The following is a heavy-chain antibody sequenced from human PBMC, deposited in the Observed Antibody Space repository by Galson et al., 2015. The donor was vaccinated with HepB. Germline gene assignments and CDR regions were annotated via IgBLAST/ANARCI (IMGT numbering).Heavy chain of an antibody. D-gene: IGHD2-21*01. Sequence: SLRLSCAVSGFTFSNYSMHWVRQAPGKGLEWVAPNSYEERKKYHADSVAGRFTVSRDNSKNTVHLQMDGLKPEDTALYYCVKGGACGGGNCYFYYLDQWGQGTPVTVSS. CDR3: VKGGACGGGNCYFYYLDQ. V-gene: IGHV3-30*18. J-gene: IGHJ4*02. CDR1: GFTFSNYS. CDR2: NSYEERKK.